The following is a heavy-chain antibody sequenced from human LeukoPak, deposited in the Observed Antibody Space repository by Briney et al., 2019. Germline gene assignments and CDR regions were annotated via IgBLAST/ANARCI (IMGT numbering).Heavy chain of an antibody. V-gene: IGHV3-11*01. CDR2: ISSSGSTI. CDR1: GFTFSDYY. CDR3: ARDLGRGFRDTKIGFFDY. Sequence: PGGSLRLSCAASGFTFSDYYMSWIRQAPGKGLEWVSYISSSGSTIYYADSVKGRFTISRDNAKNSLYLQMNSLRAEDTAVYYCARDLGRGFRDTKIGFFDYWGQGTLVTVSS. D-gene: IGHD3-16*02. J-gene: IGHJ4*02.